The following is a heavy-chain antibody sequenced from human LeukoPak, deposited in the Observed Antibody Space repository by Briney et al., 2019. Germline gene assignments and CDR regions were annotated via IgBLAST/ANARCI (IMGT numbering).Heavy chain of an antibody. CDR2: IYHSGST. J-gene: IGHJ4*02. D-gene: IGHD2-15*01. CDR1: GYSISSGYY. CDR3: ARDRRGGSWYYDY. Sequence: PSETLSLTCAVSGYSISSGYYWGWIRQPPGKGLEWIGSIYHSGSTYYNPSLESRVTISVDTSKNQFSLKLSSVTAADTAVYYCARDRRGGSWYYDYWGQGTLVTVSS. V-gene: IGHV4-38-2*02.